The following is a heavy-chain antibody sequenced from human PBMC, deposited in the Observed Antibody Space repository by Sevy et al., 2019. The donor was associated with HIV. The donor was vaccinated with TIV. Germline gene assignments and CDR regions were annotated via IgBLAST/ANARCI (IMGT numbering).Heavy chain of an antibody. CDR2: IYHSGST. Sequence: SETLSLTCAVSGYSISSGYYWGWIRQPPGKGLEWIGSIYHSGSTYYNPSLKSRVTISVDTSKNQFSLKLSSVTAADTAVYYWARHGSQGAVAASFDYWGQGTLVTVSS. D-gene: IGHD6-19*01. J-gene: IGHJ4*02. V-gene: IGHV4-38-2*01. CDR1: GYSISSGYY. CDR3: ARHGSQGAVAASFDY.